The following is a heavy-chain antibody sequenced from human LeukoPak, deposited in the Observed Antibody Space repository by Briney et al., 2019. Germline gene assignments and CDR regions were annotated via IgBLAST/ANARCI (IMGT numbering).Heavy chain of an antibody. CDR1: DGSISSSSYY. J-gene: IGHJ5*02. CDR2: IYYSGST. V-gene: IGHV4-39*01. D-gene: IGHD6-13*01. Sequence: PSETLSLTCTVSDGSISSSSYYWGWIRQPPGKGLEWIGSIYYSGSTYYNPSLKSRVTISVDTSKNQFSLKLSSVTAADTAVYYCARHGIAAAGANWFDPWGQGTLVTVSS. CDR3: ARHGIAAAGANWFDP.